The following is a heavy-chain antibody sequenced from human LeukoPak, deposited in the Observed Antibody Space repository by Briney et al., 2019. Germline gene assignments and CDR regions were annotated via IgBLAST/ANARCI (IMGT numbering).Heavy chain of an antibody. CDR3: ARDRSDDDYVVLYAFDI. D-gene: IGHD3-16*01. V-gene: IGHV3-11*04. CDR2: ISSSSGTI. J-gene: IGHJ3*02. CDR1: GFTFSDYY. Sequence: GGSLRLSCAASGFTFSDYYMTWIRQAPGKGLEWISYISSSSGTIYYADSVRGRFTISRDNANNSLWLQMNSLRAEDTAVYYCARDRSDDDYVVLYAFDIWGQGTMVTVSS.